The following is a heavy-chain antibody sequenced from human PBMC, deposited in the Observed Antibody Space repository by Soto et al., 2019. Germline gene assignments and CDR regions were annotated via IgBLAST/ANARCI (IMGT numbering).Heavy chain of an antibody. Sequence: QVQLVQSGAEVKKPGASVKVSCKASGYTFTSYGISWVRQAPGQGLEWMGWISAYNGNTNYAQKIQGRVTMTTDTSTSTGYMELRSLRSDDTAVYYCARGARGLSWELSPYFDYWGQGTLVTVSS. CDR1: GYTFTSYG. CDR3: ARGARGLSWELSPYFDY. D-gene: IGHD1-26*01. V-gene: IGHV1-18*04. J-gene: IGHJ4*02. CDR2: ISAYNGNT.